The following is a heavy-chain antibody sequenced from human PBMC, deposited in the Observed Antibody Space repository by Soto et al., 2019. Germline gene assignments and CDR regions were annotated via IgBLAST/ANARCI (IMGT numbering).Heavy chain of an antibody. J-gene: IGHJ4*02. V-gene: IGHV3-33*01. D-gene: IGHD2-15*01. CDR3: ARGCSGGSCYETPPY. Sequence: PGGSLRLSCAASGFTFSSYGMHWVRQAPGKGLEWVAVIWYDGSNKYYADSVKGRFTISRDSSKNTLYLQMNSLRAEDTAVYYCARGCSGGSCYETPPYWGQGTLVTVSS. CDR1: GFTFSSYG. CDR2: IWYDGSNK.